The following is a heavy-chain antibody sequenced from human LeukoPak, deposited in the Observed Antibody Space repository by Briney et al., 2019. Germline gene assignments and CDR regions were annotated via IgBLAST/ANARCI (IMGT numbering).Heavy chain of an antibody. CDR3: AKDGDDPFDY. Sequence: GGSLRLSCAASGFTFSSYGMHWVRQAPGKGLEWVAVISYDGSNKYYADSVKGRFTISRDNSKNTLYLQMNSLRAEDTAVYYCAKDGDDPFDYWGQGTLVTVSS. CDR2: ISYDGSNK. D-gene: IGHD7-27*01. V-gene: IGHV3-30*18. J-gene: IGHJ4*02. CDR1: GFTFSSYG.